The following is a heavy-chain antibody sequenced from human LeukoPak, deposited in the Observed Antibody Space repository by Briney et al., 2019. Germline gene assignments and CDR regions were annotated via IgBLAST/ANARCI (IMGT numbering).Heavy chain of an antibody. V-gene: IGHV1-8*01. CDR3: ARDPPPNYYDSSGYYYTDAFDI. Sequence: GASVKVSCKASGYTFTSYDINWVRQATGQGLEWMGWMNPNSGNTGYAQKFQGRVTMTRNTSISTAYMELSSLRSEDTAVYYCARDPPPNYYDSSGYYYTDAFDIWGQGTMVTVSS. J-gene: IGHJ3*02. CDR2: MNPNSGNT. CDR1: GYTFTSYD. D-gene: IGHD3-22*01.